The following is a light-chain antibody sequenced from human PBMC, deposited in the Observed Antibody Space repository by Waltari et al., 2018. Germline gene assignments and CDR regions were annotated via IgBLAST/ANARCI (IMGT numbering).Light chain of an antibody. CDR1: QSISSW. Sequence: IRMTQSPSTLPPSVVDRVPITCRASQSISSWLAWYRQKTGTAPKLLIYKASTLESGVPSRFSGSGSGTEFTLTINSLQPDDFATYYCQQYNGYWTFGQGTKVEIK. J-gene: IGKJ1*01. CDR2: KAS. V-gene: IGKV1-5*03. CDR3: QQYNGYWT.